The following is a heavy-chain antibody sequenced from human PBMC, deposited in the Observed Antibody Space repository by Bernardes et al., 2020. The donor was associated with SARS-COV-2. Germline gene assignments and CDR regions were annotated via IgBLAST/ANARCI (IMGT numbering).Heavy chain of an antibody. V-gene: IGHV1-69*02. CDR3: ALDYGDYFDV. CDR2: IIPLSDIL. J-gene: IGHJ4*02. D-gene: IGHD3-10*01. Sequence: APGQGLEWLLRIIPLSDILNYAQKFQDIVAITADISTSTVYMEMSGLRSEDTAVYYCALDYGDYFDVWVLGTLVTVYS.